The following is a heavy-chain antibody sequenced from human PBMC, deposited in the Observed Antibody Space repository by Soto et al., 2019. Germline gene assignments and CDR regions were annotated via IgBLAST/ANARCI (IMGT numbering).Heavy chain of an antibody. V-gene: IGHV1-18*01. CDR2: ISAYNGST. CDR1: GYTFTSYG. J-gene: IGHJ4*02. Sequence: GASVKVSCKASGYTFTSYGISWVRQAPGQGLEWMGWISAYNGSTNYAQKLQGRVTMTTDTSTSTAYMELRSLRSDDTAVYYCAREGMETTVVTWRWPGDYWGQGTLVTVSS. CDR3: AREGMETTVVTWRWPGDY. D-gene: IGHD4-17*01.